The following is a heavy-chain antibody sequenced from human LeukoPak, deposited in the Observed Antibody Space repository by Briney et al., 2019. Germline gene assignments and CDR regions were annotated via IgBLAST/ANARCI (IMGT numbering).Heavy chain of an antibody. Sequence: ASVKVSCKASGYTFTGYYMHWVRQAPGQGLEWMGWINPNSGGTNYAQKFQGRVTMTRDTSISTAYMELSRLRSDATAVYYCAIPGQENYYDSSGSTLGVDYWGQGTLVTVSS. V-gene: IGHV1-2*02. CDR3: AIPGQENYYDSSGSTLGVDY. CDR1: GYTFTGYY. CDR2: INPNSGGT. J-gene: IGHJ4*02. D-gene: IGHD3-22*01.